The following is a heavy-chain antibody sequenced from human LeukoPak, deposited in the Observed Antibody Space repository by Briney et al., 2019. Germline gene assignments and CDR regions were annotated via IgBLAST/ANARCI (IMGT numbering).Heavy chain of an antibody. D-gene: IGHD5-24*01. CDR2: IYYSGST. V-gene: IGHV4-31*03. CDR3: ARHGMATILDY. Sequence: PSETLSLTCTVSGGSISSGGYYWSWIRQHPRKGLEWIGYIYYSGSTYYNPSLKSRVTISVDTSKNQFSLKLSSVTAADTAVYYCARHGMATILDYWGQGTLVTVSS. CDR1: GGSISSGGYY. J-gene: IGHJ4*02.